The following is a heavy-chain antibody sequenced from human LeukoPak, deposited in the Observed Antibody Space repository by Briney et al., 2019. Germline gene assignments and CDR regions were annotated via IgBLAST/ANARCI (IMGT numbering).Heavy chain of an antibody. J-gene: IGHJ4*02. Sequence: SGGSLRLSCSASGFTFSSYAMHWVRQAPGKGLEYVSAISSNGGSTYYADSVKGRFTISRDNSKNTLYLQMSSLRAEDTAVYYCVTARGLTYSYGTPPFDYWGQGTLVTVSS. CDR1: GFTFSSYA. V-gene: IGHV3-64D*06. D-gene: IGHD5-18*01. CDR3: VTARGLTYSYGTPPFDY. CDR2: ISSNGGST.